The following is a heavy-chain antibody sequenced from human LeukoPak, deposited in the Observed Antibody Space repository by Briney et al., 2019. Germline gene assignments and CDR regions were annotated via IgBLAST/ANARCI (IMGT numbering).Heavy chain of an antibody. J-gene: IGHJ5*02. CDR2: IKQDGSEK. V-gene: IGHV3-7*01. CDR1: GFTFSSYW. Sequence: GGSLRLSCAAFGFTFSSYWMSWVRQAPGKGLEWVANIKQDGSEKYYVDSVKGRFTISRDIAKNSLYLQMNSLRADDTAVYYCARDSGTAMATMGDWFDPWGQGTLVTVSS. D-gene: IGHD5-18*01. CDR3: ARDSGTAMATMGDWFDP.